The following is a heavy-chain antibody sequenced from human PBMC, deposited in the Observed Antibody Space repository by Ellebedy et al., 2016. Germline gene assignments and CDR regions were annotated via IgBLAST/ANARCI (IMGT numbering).Heavy chain of an antibody. D-gene: IGHD4-23*01. CDR3: ARVPVVTRRYYYYGMDV. J-gene: IGHJ6*02. Sequence: SETLSLXCTVSGGSISSSSYYWGWIRQPPGKGLEWIGSIYYSGSTYYNPSLKSRVTISVDTSKNQFSLKLSSVTAADTAVYYCARVPVVTRRYYYYGMDVWGQGTTVTVSS. CDR1: GGSISSSSYY. CDR2: IYYSGST. V-gene: IGHV4-39*07.